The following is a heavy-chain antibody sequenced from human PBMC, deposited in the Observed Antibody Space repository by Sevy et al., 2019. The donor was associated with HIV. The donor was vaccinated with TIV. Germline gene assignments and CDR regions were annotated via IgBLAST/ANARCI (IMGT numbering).Heavy chain of an antibody. V-gene: IGHV1-2*02. Sequence: ASVKVSCKASGYTFTGHYMHWVRQAPGQGLEWMGWINPNSGGTNYPQKFQGRVSMTRDTSINTAYMELSRLRSDDTAVYYCARGYDWNDVYAFDIWGQGTTVTVSS. D-gene: IGHD1-20*01. CDR2: INPNSGGT. CDR1: GYTFTGHY. J-gene: IGHJ3*02. CDR3: ARGYDWNDVYAFDI.